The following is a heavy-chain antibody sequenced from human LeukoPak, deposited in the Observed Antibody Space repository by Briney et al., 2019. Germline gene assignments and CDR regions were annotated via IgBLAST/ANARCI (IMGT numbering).Heavy chain of an antibody. J-gene: IGHJ4*02. CDR2: IKQDGSQK. V-gene: IGHV3-7*01. CDR1: GFTFSSYW. Sequence: PGGSLRLSCAAPGFTFSSYWMSWVRQAPVKGLEWVANIKQDGSQKYYVDSVKGRFTISRDNANNSLYLQMDSLRVEDTAVYYCARGGTTVTPKNFDYWGQGTLVTVSS. CDR3: ARGGTTVTPKNFDY. D-gene: IGHD4-17*01.